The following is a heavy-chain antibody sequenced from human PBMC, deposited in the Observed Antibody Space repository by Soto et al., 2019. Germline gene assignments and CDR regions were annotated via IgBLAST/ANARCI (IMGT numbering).Heavy chain of an antibody. V-gene: IGHV1-46*01. CDR3: AGIVATISWMI. CDR1: GYTFTSYY. J-gene: IGHJ4*02. CDR2: INPSGGST. D-gene: IGHD5-12*01. Sequence: GSVKVSCKASGYTFTSYYMHWVRQAPGQGLEWMGIINPSGGSTSYAQKFQGRVTMTRDTSTSTVYMELSSLRSEDTAVYYCAGIVATISWMIWGQGTLVTVSS.